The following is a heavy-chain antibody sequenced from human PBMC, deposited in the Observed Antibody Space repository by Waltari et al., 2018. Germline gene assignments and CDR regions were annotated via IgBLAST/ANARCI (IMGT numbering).Heavy chain of an antibody. D-gene: IGHD2-21*02. J-gene: IGHJ4*02. CDR1: GYTFTGYY. CDR2: INPNSGGT. CDR3: ARDGGNSGEPDY. Sequence: QVQLVQSGAEVKKPGASVKVSCKASGYTFTGYYMHWVRQAPGQGLEWMGWINPNSGGTNYGQKFQGRVTMTRDTYISTACMELSRLRSDDTAVYYCARDGGNSGEPDYWGQGTLVTVSS. V-gene: IGHV1-2*02.